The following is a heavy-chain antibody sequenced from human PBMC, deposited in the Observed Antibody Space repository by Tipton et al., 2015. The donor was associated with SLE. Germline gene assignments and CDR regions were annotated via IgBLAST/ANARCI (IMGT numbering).Heavy chain of an antibody. J-gene: IGHJ4*02. V-gene: IGHV4-38-2*02. CDR2: IYHSGST. CDR1: GYSISSGYY. CDR3: AREDGVGVRFLEWLLPGDY. Sequence: TLSLTCTVSGYSISSGYYWGWIRQPPGKGLEWIGSIYHSGSTYYNPSLKSRVTISVDTSKNQFSLKLSSVTAADTAVYYCAREDGVGVRFLEWLLPGDYWGQGTLVTVSS. D-gene: IGHD3-3*01.